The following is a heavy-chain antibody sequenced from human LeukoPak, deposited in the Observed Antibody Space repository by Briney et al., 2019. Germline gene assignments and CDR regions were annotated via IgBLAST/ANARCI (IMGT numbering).Heavy chain of an antibody. CDR1: GYTFTSYG. CDR3: ARDRRMIVVVRGEGFDP. Sequence: ASVKVSCEASGYTFTSYGISWVRQAPGQGLEWMGWISAYNGNTNYAQKLQGRVTMTTDTSTSTAYMELRSLRSDDTAVYYCARDRRMIVVVRGEGFDPWGQGTLVTVSS. D-gene: IGHD3-22*01. CDR2: ISAYNGNT. J-gene: IGHJ5*02. V-gene: IGHV1-18*01.